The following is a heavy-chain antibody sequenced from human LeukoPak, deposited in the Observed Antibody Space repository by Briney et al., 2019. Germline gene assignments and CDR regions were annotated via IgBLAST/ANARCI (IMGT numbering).Heavy chain of an antibody. J-gene: IGHJ4*02. Sequence: PSEILSLTCTVSGGSISSYYWSWIRQPPGKGLEWIGYIYYSGSTNYNPSLKSRVTISVDTSKNQFSLKLNSVTAADTAVYYCARGDYSSGWYGYFDYWGQGTLVTVSS. CDR2: IYYSGST. CDR3: ARGDYSSGWYGYFDY. V-gene: IGHV4-59*01. CDR1: GGSISSYY. D-gene: IGHD6-19*01.